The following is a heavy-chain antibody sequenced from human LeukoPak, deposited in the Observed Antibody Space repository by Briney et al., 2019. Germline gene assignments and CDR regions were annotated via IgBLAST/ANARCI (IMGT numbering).Heavy chain of an antibody. V-gene: IGHV4-59*11. CDR1: GDSFSSHY. D-gene: IGHD4-17*01. CDR3: ARDLVTVTKGFDI. CDR2: ISYIRST. Sequence: SETLSLTCAVSGDSFSSHYWTWIRQPPGKGLEWIGYISYIRSTNYNPSLKSRVTISIDTSKNQFSLKLSSVTAADTAVYYCARDLVTVTKGFDIWGQGTMVSVSS. J-gene: IGHJ3*02.